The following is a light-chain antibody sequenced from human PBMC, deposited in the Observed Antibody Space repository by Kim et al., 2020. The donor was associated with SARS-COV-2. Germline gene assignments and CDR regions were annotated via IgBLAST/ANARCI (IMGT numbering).Light chain of an antibody. CDR3: GTWDSSLSVWL. CDR1: SSNIGTNY. Sequence: GQKVTSSCSGSSSNIGTNYVSWYQQRPGTVPKVLIYDNNKRPSGIPDRFSGSKSGTSGTLDITGLQTGDEADYYCGTWDSSLSVWLFGGGTKVTVL. V-gene: IGLV1-51*01. J-gene: IGLJ3*02. CDR2: DNN.